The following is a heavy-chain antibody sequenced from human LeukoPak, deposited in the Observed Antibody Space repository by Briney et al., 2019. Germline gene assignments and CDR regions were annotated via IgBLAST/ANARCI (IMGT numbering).Heavy chain of an antibody. Sequence: KPSETLSLTCAVYGGSFSGYYWSWIRQPPGKGLEWIGEINHSGSTNYNPSLKSRVTISVDTSKNQFSLKLSSVTAADTAVYYCARGQRLYCSSTSCYAGRTTGDYWGQGTLVTVSS. J-gene: IGHJ4*02. CDR3: ARGQRLYCSSTSCYAGRTTGDY. CDR1: GGSFSGYY. D-gene: IGHD2-2*01. CDR2: INHSGST. V-gene: IGHV4-34*01.